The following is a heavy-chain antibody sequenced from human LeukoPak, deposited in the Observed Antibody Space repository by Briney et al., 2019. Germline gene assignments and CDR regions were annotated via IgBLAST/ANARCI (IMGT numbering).Heavy chain of an antibody. D-gene: IGHD2-21*01. J-gene: IGHJ6*03. CDR1: GGSFSNYF. CDR3: ARRTILDYYYYMDV. CDR2: INHSGST. V-gene: IGHV4-34*01. Sequence: SETLSLTCGVYGGSFSNYFWSWIRQPPGKGLEWIGEINHSGSTNYNPSLKRRVIISVDTSKNQFSLKLSSVTAADTAVYYCARRTILDYYYYMDVWGKGTTVTISS.